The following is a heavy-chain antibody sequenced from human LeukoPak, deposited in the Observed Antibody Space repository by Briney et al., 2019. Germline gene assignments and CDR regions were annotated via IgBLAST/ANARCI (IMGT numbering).Heavy chain of an antibody. J-gene: IGHJ5*02. CDR1: GYSFTSYW. D-gene: IGHD2-21*02. CDR2: IYPGDSNV. Sequence: GESLKISCKGSGYSFTSYWVGWVRQMPGKGLEWMGIIYPGDSNVRYSPSFQGQGTISADKSPSTAYLQWSSLKASDTAMYYCARHITTTAIPWFDPWGQGPQVTVSS. V-gene: IGHV5-51*01. CDR3: ARHITTTAIPWFDP.